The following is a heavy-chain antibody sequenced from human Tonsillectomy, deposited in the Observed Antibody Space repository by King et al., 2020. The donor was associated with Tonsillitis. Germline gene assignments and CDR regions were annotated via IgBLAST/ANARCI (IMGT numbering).Heavy chain of an antibody. CDR2: IYYSGGT. CDR3: ARSATIAFDI. Sequence: QLQESGPGLVKPSETLSLTFTVSGCSISSSSYYWGWIRQPPGKGLELVGSIYYSGGTYSNPSLKSRVTISVDSSKNQFSLKLSSVTAADTAVYYCARSATIAFDIWGQGTMVTVSS. CDR1: GCSISSSSYY. V-gene: IGHV4-39*01. D-gene: IGHD2-2*02. J-gene: IGHJ3*02.